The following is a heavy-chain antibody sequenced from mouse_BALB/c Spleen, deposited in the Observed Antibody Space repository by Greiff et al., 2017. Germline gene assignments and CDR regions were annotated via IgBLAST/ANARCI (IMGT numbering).Heavy chain of an antibody. Sequence: QVQLQQSGPELVKPGASVKISCKASGYAFSSSWMNWVKQRPGQGLEWIGRIYPGDGDTNYNGKFKGKATLTADKSSSTAYMQLSSLTSVDSAVYFCARSGNYEGYRYWGQGTTLTVSS. D-gene: IGHD2-1*01. CDR1: GYAFSSSW. CDR3: ARSGNYEGYRY. V-gene: IGHV1-82*01. CDR2: IYPGDGDT. J-gene: IGHJ2*01.